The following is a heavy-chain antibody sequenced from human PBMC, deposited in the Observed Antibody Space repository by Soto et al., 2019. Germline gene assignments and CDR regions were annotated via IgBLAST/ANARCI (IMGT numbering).Heavy chain of an antibody. CDR2: INPNSGDT. D-gene: IGHD1-26*01. CDR3: AKGGAIVAAGTRVYLYNAMDV. CDR1: GYTFTGDY. V-gene: IGHV1-2*02. Sequence: QVQLVQSGTEVKRPGDSVKVSCKASGYTFTGDYVHWVRQAPGQGLEWMGWINPNSGDTYLAQRFQGRVTMNRDTSIGTAYMELRGLTSDDTAEYYCAKGGAIVAAGTRVYLYNAMDVWGQGTTVTVSS. J-gene: IGHJ6*02.